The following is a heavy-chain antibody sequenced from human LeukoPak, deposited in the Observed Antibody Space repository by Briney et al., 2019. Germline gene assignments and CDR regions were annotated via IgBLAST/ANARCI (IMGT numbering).Heavy chain of an antibody. Sequence: PSETLSLTCTVSGGSISSGGYYWSWIRQHPGKGLEWIGYIYYSGSTYYNPSLKSRVTISVDTSKNQFSLKLSSVTAADTAVYYCARFAIAAAGRVYLGQGTLVTVSS. CDR2: IYYSGST. CDR1: GGSISSGGYY. CDR3: ARFAIAAAGRVY. J-gene: IGHJ4*02. V-gene: IGHV4-31*03. D-gene: IGHD6-13*01.